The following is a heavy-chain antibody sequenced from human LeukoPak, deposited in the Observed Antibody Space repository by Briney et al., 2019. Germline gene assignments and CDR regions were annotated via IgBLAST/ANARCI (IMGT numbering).Heavy chain of an antibody. CDR1: GGSISNYY. J-gene: IGHJ3*02. V-gene: IGHV4-4*09. CDR3: AREVQLAFDI. D-gene: IGHD1-1*01. Sequence: PSETLSLTCTVSGGSISNYYWSWIRQPPGRGLDWIGYISTSGSTSYNPSLKSRVTMSVDTSKNQLSLKLSSVTAADAAVYYCAREVQLAFDIWGQGTMVTVSS. CDR2: ISTSGST.